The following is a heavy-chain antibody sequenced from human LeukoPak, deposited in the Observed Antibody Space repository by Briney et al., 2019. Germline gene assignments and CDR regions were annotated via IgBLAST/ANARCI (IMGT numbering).Heavy chain of an antibody. D-gene: IGHD6-13*01. Sequence: GGSLRLSCAASGFTFSGYDMNWVRQAPGKGLEWISYISTSGNTIYYADSVKGRFTISRDNAQSSLHLQMNRLRAEDTAVYYCTRGPITAPGISDYWGQGTLVTVSS. J-gene: IGHJ4*02. CDR3: TRGPITAPGISDY. CDR2: ISTSGNTI. V-gene: IGHV3-48*03. CDR1: GFTFSGYD.